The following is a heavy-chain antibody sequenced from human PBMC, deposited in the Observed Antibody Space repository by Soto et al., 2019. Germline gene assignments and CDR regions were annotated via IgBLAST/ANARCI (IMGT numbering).Heavy chain of an antibody. J-gene: IGHJ5*02. CDR1: GFTFSSYA. Sequence: GGSLRLSCAASGFTFSSYAMSWVRQAPGKGLEWVSAISGSGGSTYYADSVKGRFTISRDNSKNTLYLQMNSLRAEDTAVYYCAKDLRAPTIVREDVWFDPWGQGTLVTVSS. D-gene: IGHD3-10*01. CDR2: ISGSGGST. V-gene: IGHV3-23*01. CDR3: AKDLRAPTIVREDVWFDP.